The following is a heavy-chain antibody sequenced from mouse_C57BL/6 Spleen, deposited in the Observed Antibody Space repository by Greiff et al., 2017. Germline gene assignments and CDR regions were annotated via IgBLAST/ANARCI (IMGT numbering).Heavy chain of an antibody. J-gene: IGHJ3*01. V-gene: IGHV1-54*01. CDR1: GYAFTNYL. D-gene: IGHD2-3*01. Sequence: VKLMESGAELVRPGTSVKVSCKASGYAFTNYLIEWVKQRPGQGLEWIGVINPGSGGTNYNEKFKGKATLTADKSSSTAYMQLSSLTSEDSAVYFCARWDGGYYFACWGQGTLVTVSA. CDR2: INPGSGGT. CDR3: ARWDGGYYFAC.